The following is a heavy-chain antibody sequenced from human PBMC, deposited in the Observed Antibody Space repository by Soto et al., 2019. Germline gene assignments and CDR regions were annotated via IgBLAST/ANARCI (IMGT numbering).Heavy chain of an antibody. V-gene: IGHV1-18*01. Sequence: ASVKVSCKASGYTFTSYGISWVRQAPGQGLEWMGWISAYNGNTNYAQKLQGRVTMTTDTSTSTAYMELRSLRSDDTAVYYCARSTLWELRYYYGMDVWGQGTTVTVSS. CDR3: ARSTLWELRYYYGMDV. CDR1: GYTFTSYG. J-gene: IGHJ6*02. D-gene: IGHD1-26*01. CDR2: ISAYNGNT.